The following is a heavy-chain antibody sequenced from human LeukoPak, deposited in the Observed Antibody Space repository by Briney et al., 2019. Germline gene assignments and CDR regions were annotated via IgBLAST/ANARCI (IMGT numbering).Heavy chain of an antibody. CDR1: GFTFSSNA. V-gene: IGHV3-23*01. CDR3: AKHLVGARTFEY. CDR2: ISASGGNT. Sequence: GGSLRLSCAASGFTFSSNAMSWVRQAPGKGLEWVTVISASGGNTYYADSAKGRFTISRDNSKNTLYLQLNSLRAEDTAEYYCAKHLVGARTFEYWGQGTLVTVSS. D-gene: IGHD1-26*01. J-gene: IGHJ4*02.